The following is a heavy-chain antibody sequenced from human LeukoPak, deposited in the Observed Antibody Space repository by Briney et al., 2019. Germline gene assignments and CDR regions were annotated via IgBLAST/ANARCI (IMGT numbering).Heavy chain of an antibody. CDR1: GFTFSNAW. CDR2: IKSKTDGGTT. D-gene: IGHD5-12*01. CDR3: TTDLSYDLYYFDY. J-gene: IGHJ4*02. V-gene: IGHV3-15*01. Sequence: GGSLRLSCAASGFTFSNAWMSWVRQAPGKGLEWVGRIKSKTDGGTTDYAAPVKGRFTISRDDSKNTLYLQMNSLKTEDTAVYYCTTDLSYDLYYFDYWGRGTLVTVSS.